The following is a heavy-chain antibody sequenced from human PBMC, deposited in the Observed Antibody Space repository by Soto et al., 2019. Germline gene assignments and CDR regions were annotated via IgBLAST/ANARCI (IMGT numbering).Heavy chain of an antibody. CDR3: ASGGSYYETHY. J-gene: IGHJ4*02. CDR1: GSTFSSFE. D-gene: IGHD1-26*01. CDR2: ISTSGSTI. V-gene: IGHV3-48*03. Sequence: PGGSLRLSCAASGSTFSSFEMNWVRQTPGKGPEWVSYISTSGSTIYYADSVKGRFTISRDNAKNSLYLQMNSLRAEDTAVYYCASGGSYYETHYWGQGTLVTVSS.